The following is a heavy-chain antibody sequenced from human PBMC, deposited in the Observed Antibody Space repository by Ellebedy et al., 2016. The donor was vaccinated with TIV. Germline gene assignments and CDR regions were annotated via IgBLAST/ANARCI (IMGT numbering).Heavy chain of an antibody. Sequence: MPSETLSLTCTVSGGSITPYFWSWIRQPPGKGLEWIGSIHYSGCTNSNPSLKSRVTISVDTSKNHFSLKLSSVTAADTAVYYCAGYSCPNGVCTHFDYWGQGALVTVSS. CDR3: AGYSCPNGVCTHFDY. D-gene: IGHD2-8*01. CDR1: GGSITPYF. V-gene: IGHV4-59*08. J-gene: IGHJ4*02. CDR2: IHYSGCT.